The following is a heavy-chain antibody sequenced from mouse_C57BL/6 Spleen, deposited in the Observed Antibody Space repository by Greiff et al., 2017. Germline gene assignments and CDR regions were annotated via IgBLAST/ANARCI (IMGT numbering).Heavy chain of an antibody. J-gene: IGHJ2*01. V-gene: IGHV3-6*01. Sequence: EVKLMESGPGLVKPSQSLSLTCSVTGYSITSGYYWNWIRQFPGNKLEWMGYISYDGSNNYNPSLKNRISITRDTSKNQFFLKLNSVTTEDTATYYCAREEYYDGSSFDYWGQGTTLTVSS. D-gene: IGHD1-1*01. CDR3: AREEYYDGSSFDY. CDR1: GYSITSGYY. CDR2: ISYDGSN.